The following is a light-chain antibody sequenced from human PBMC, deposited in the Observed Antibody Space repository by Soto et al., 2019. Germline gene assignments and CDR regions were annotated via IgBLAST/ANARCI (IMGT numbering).Light chain of an antibody. Sequence: EIVLTQSPGTLSLSPGERATLSCRASQSVSSSYLAWYQQKPGQAPRLLIYGASSRATGIPDRFSGSGSGTDFPLTIRRLEPEDFAVYYCQQYGSSPWTFGQGTQVEIQ. CDR3: QQYGSSPWT. J-gene: IGKJ1*01. CDR2: GAS. V-gene: IGKV3-20*01. CDR1: QSVSSSY.